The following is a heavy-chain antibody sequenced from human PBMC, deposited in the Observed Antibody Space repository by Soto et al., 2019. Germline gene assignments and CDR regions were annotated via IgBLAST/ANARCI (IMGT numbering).Heavy chain of an antibody. CDR2: IYPGDSDT. CDR1: GYSFTSYW. CDR3: ARHKTDTAMVTYYYYMDV. J-gene: IGHJ6*03. D-gene: IGHD5-18*01. V-gene: IGHV5-51*01. Sequence: GESLKISCKGSGYSFTSYWIGWVRQMPGKGLEWMGIIYPGDSDTRYSPSFQGQVTISADKSISTAYLQWSSLKASDTAMYYCARHKTDTAMVTYYYYMDVWGEGTTVTVSS.